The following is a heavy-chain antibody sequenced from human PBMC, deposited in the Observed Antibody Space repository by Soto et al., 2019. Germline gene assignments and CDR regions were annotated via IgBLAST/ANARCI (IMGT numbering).Heavy chain of an antibody. D-gene: IGHD6-6*01. Sequence: EVQLLESGGGLVQRGGSLRLSCAASGFPFSSYVMAWVRQAPGKGLEWVSGISGGGSNTFYADSVKGRFTISRDNSKNTLLLEMNSVGAEVTAVYYCAKDSNKYSSSLRGRYFDYWGQGIGVTVSS. CDR2: ISGGGSNT. V-gene: IGHV3-23*01. CDR3: AKDSNKYSSSLRGRYFDY. CDR1: GFPFSSYV. J-gene: IGHJ4*02.